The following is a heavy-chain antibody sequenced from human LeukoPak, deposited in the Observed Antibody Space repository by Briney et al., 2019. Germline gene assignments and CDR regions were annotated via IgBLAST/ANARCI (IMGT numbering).Heavy chain of an antibody. CDR2: MNPNSGNT. CDR1: GGSFSNYA. D-gene: IGHD3-10*01. Sequence: GASVKVSCKASGGSFSNYAINWVRQATGQGLEWMGWMNPNSGNTGYAQKFQGRVTMTRNTSISTAYMELSSLRSEDTAVYYCARGVEVRGVNWFDPWGQGTLVTVSS. CDR3: ARGVEVRGVNWFDP. V-gene: IGHV1-8*02. J-gene: IGHJ5*02.